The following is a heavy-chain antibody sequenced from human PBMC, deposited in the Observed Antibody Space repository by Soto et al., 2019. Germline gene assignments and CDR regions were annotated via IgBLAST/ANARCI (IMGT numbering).Heavy chain of an antibody. CDR1: EFNLLSYW. CDR2: IKEEGSEI. CDR3: ARDIGFDYVN. J-gene: IGHJ4*02. V-gene: IGHV3-7*01. D-gene: IGHD3-16*01. Sequence: GGSLRPSGAVLEFNLLSYWMGGVRQSPGKGVEWVDSIKEEGSEIYNVHPVRGRFSISRDSARNAQHSTMTDFSAEDTGLLCGARDIGFDYVNWGQGTLVTVSS.